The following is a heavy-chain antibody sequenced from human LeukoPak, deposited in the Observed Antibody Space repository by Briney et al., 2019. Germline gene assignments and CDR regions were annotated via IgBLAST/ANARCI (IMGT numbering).Heavy chain of an antibody. Sequence: GGSLRLSCAASGFTFSSYAMSWVRQAPGKGLEWVSAISVRGDNTYYADSVKGRFTISRDNSKNTLYLQMNSLRAEDTALYYCAKPYSTSVQRYFDSWGQGTLVTVSS. V-gene: IGHV3-23*01. CDR1: GFTFSSYA. D-gene: IGHD2-2*01. J-gene: IGHJ4*02. CDR2: ISVRGDNT. CDR3: AKPYSTSVQRYFDS.